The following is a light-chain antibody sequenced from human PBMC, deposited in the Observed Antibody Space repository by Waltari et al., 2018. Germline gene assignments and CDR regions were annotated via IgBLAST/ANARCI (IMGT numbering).Light chain of an antibody. Sequence: DIQMTQSPSSLSASVGDSVTIACRASQRISSYLNWYQQKPGQAPKLLIYAASSLESGVPSRVSGSGFGTDFTLTINSLQPEDFAVYYCQQTYSNFRTFGQGTKVDVK. V-gene: IGKV1-39*01. CDR3: QQTYSNFRT. CDR1: QRISSY. CDR2: AAS. J-gene: IGKJ1*01.